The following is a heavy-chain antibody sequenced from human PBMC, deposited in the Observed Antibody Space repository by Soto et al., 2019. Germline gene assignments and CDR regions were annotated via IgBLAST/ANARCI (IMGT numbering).Heavy chain of an antibody. V-gene: IGHV3-30*18. Sequence: QEQLVESGGGVVLPGRSLRLSCAASGFTFNTFGMHWVRQAPGKGLEWVAVISYDGSDKYYSDSVRGRFTISRDNSMNTLYLQMNSLRTEDTAVYYCAKSPNLYCSSYYCYKYYFDYWGQGTLVTVSS. CDR2: ISYDGSDK. D-gene: IGHD3-22*01. J-gene: IGHJ4*02. CDR3: AKSPNLYCSSYYCYKYYFDY. CDR1: GFTFNTFG.